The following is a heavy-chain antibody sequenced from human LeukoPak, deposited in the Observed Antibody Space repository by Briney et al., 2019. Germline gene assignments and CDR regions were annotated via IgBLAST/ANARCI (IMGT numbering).Heavy chain of an antibody. CDR3: AKDRGTIFDKVNYYFDC. CDR1: GFTFDDYA. CDR2: INRDGGDT. Sequence: PGGSLTLSCAASGFTFDDYAMHWPRQAPGKGLEWLSIINRDGGDTRHADSVKGSFTVSRDNSKNSLYLHMNSLTTEETTFYYCAKDRGTIFDKVNYYFDCWGQGTLVTVSS. J-gene: IGHJ4*02. V-gene: IGHV3-43*02. D-gene: IGHD3-3*01.